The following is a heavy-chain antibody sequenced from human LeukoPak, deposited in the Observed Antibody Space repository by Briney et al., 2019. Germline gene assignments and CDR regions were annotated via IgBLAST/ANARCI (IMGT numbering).Heavy chain of an antibody. D-gene: IGHD3-3*01. Sequence: PGGALRLSCVTSGVPFSRYAMHWVRHAPGKGLEWVAFISYDANIGSNKYYADSVKGRFTISRDNSKNTLYLQMNSLRAEDTAVYYCARDGGYDFWSVYYQDYWGQGTLVTVSS. V-gene: IGHV3-30-3*01. CDR2: ISYDANIGSNK. CDR1: GVPFSRYA. CDR3: ARDGGYDFWSVYYQDY. J-gene: IGHJ4*02.